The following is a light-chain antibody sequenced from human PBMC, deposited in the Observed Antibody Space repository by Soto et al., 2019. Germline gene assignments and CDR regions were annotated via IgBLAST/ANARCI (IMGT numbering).Light chain of an antibody. J-gene: IGLJ2*01. CDR2: EGS. CDR3: CSYAGSSTFKV. Sequence: QSALTQPASVSGSPGQSITISCTGTSSDVGSYNLVSWYQQHPGKAPKLMIYEGSKRPSGVSNRFSCSKSGNTASLTSSGVQAEDESDYYCCSYAGSSTFKVFGGGTKVTVL. V-gene: IGLV2-23*03. CDR1: SSDVGSYNL.